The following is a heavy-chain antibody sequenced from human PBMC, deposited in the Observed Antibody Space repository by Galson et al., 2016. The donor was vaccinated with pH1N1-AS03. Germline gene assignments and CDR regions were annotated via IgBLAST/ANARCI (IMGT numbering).Heavy chain of an antibody. CDR3: ARGQGYNSGYFDTDY. J-gene: IGHJ4*02. D-gene: IGHD3-22*01. Sequence: SLRLSCAASGFTFGSYGMHWVRQTPGKGLEWVAVIWYDGSNKYYADSVKGRFTISRDNSKNTLYLQMSSLRAEEPAVYYCARGQGYNSGYFDTDYWGRGTLVTVSS. CDR1: GFTFGSYG. V-gene: IGHV3-33*01. CDR2: IWYDGSNK.